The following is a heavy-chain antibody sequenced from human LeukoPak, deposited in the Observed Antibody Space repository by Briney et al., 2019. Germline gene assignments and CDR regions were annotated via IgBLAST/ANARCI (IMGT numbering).Heavy chain of an antibody. CDR1: GFSISSGYY. V-gene: IGHV4-38-2*01. CDR3: ARQVSWAVFGGNWFDP. J-gene: IGHJ5*02. CDR2: IYHSGNT. D-gene: IGHD3-3*01. Sequence: SETLSLTCAVSGFSISSGYYWGWIRQPPGKGLEWIASIYHSGNTYYNPSLKSRVAISVDTSKNQFSLKLNSVTAADTAVYDCARQVSWAVFGGNWFDPCGQGTLVTVSS.